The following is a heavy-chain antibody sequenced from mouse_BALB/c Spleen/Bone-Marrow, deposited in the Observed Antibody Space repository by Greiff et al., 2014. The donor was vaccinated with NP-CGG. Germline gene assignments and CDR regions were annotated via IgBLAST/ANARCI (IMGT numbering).Heavy chain of an antibody. Sequence: EVKLEESGGGLVKPGGSLKLSCAASGFTFSDYYMYWVRQTPEKRLEWVATFIVGGSYIDYPDSVKGRFAVSTDNAKNNLYMKMRSLKSEDSAVYYCAREGDGAYWGQGTLVTVSA. V-gene: IGHV5-4*02. CDR1: GFTFSDYY. J-gene: IGHJ3*01. CDR3: AREGDGAY. CDR2: FIVGGSYI. D-gene: IGHD3-3*01.